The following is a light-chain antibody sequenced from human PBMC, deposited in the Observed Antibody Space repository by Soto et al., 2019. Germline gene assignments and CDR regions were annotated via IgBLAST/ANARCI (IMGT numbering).Light chain of an antibody. CDR1: QSVSSN. Sequence: RVMTQSPATLSVSPGERATLSCRASQSVSSNLAWYQQKPGQAPRLLIHGASSRATGIPDRFSGSGSGTDFTLTISRLEPEDFAVYYCQQYGGSPRTFGQGTKVDIK. J-gene: IGKJ1*01. V-gene: IGKV3-20*01. CDR2: GAS. CDR3: QQYGGSPRT.